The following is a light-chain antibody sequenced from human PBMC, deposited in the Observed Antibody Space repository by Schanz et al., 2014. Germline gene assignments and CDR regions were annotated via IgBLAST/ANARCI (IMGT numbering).Light chain of an antibody. CDR1: QSVSSN. Sequence: EIVMTQSPATLSVSPGERATLSCRASQSVSSNLAWFQQKPGQAPRLLIYGASTRATGFPARFSGSGSGTEFTLTISSLQSEDFAIYYCQQYNNWPTWTFGQGTKVDFK. J-gene: IGKJ1*01. CDR2: GAS. CDR3: QQYNNWPTWT. V-gene: IGKV3-15*01.